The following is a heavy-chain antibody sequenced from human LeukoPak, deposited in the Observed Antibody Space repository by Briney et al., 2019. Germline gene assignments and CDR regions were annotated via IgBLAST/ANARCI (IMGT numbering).Heavy chain of an antibody. Sequence: GGSLRLSCAASGFTFSRFWMHWVRQAPGKGLVWVARTSSDGSSTVYADSVKGRFTISRDNAKKTLYLQMNSLRAEDTAIYYCARDSDAGFDYWGQGTLVTVSS. J-gene: IGHJ4*02. CDR1: GFTFSRFW. CDR3: ARDSDAGFDY. CDR2: TSSDGSST. V-gene: IGHV3-74*01.